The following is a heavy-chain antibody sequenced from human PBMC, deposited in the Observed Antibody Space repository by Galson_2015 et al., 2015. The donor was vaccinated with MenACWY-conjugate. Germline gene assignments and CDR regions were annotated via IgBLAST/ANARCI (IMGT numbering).Heavy chain of an antibody. D-gene: IGHD5/OR15-5a*01. J-gene: IGHJ4*02. CDR2: INSDGTTT. CDR1: GFSFSNYW. V-gene: IGHV3-74*01. Sequence: SLRLSCAASGFSFSNYWMHWVRQAPGKGLVWVSRINSDGTTTNYADSVKGLFTISRDNAKNTLYLQMNSLRAEDTALYYFARRTLSGVYYYFDSWGQGTLVTVSS. CDR3: ARRTLSGVYYYFDS.